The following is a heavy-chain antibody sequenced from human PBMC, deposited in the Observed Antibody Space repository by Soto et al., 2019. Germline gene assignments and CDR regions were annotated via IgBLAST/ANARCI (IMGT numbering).Heavy chain of an antibody. Sequence: EVQLLESGGGLVQRGGSLSLSCAASGFTFNSYMSWVRQAPGKGLEWVSGISTGGDSTYYADSVKGRFTISRDNSKNTLHLQMNSLRAEDTAVYYCATDFGGYSLGSFQHWGQGTLVTVSS. V-gene: IGHV3-23*01. D-gene: IGHD2-21*02. CDR2: ISTGGDST. J-gene: IGHJ1*01. CDR3: ATDFGGYSLGSFQH. CDR1: GFTFNSY.